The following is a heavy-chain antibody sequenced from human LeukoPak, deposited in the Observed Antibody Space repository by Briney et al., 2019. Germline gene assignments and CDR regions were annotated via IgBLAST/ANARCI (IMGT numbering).Heavy chain of an antibody. Sequence: ASETLSLTCTVSGGSISSGGYYWSWIRQHPGKGLEWIGYIYYSGSTYYTPSLKSRVIISVDTSKNQFSLKLGSVTAADTAVYYCARRIRYYYYYYGMDVWGQGTTVTVSS. J-gene: IGHJ6*02. CDR3: ARRIRYYYYYYGMDV. CDR1: GGSISSGGYY. CDR2: IYYSGST. V-gene: IGHV4-31*03.